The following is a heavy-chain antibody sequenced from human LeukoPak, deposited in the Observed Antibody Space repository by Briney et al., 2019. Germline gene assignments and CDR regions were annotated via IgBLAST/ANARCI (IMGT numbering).Heavy chain of an antibody. CDR1: GGSFSGYY. Sequence: PSETLSLTCAVYGGSFSGYYWSWIRQPPGKGLEWRGEINHSGSTNYNPSLKSRVTISVDTSKNQFSLKLSSVTAADTAVYYCARGLVAVAGDAFDIWGQGTMVTVSS. CDR3: ARGLVAVAGDAFDI. D-gene: IGHD6-19*01. V-gene: IGHV4-34*01. CDR2: INHSGST. J-gene: IGHJ3*02.